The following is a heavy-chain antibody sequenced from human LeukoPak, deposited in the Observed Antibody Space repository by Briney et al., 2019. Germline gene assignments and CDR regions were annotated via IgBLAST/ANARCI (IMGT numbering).Heavy chain of an antibody. CDR2: INPNNGGT. D-gene: IGHD2-2*01. V-gene: IGHV1-2*04. CDR1: GYTFTDYY. CDR3: ARANPLDCSTTRCIFHY. J-gene: IGHJ4*02. Sequence: GASVKVSCKASGYTFTDYYMHWVRQAPGQGLEWMGWINPNNGGTYSTQKFQGWVTMTRDTSISTAYMELSRLTSDDTAVYSCARANPLDCSTTRCIFHYWGQGSLVTVSS.